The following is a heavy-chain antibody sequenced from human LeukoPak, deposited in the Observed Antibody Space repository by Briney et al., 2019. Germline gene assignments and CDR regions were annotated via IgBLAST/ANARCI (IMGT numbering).Heavy chain of an antibody. CDR2: IYPGDSDT. CDR1: GYSFTSYW. V-gene: IGHV5-51*01. D-gene: IGHD3-3*01. Sequence: GESLKISCKGSGYSFTSYWIGWVRQMPGKGLEWMGIIYPGDSDTRYSPSFQGQVTISADKSLSTAYLQWSSLKASDPAMYYCARHSSGYHRTYYYGMDVWGQGTTVTVSS. J-gene: IGHJ6*02. CDR3: ARHSSGYHRTYYYGMDV.